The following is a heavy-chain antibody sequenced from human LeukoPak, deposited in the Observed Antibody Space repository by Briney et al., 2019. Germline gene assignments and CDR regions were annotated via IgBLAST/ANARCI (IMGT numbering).Heavy chain of an antibody. J-gene: IGHJ3*02. CDR1: GYTLTGYY. Sequence: ASVKVTCKASGYTLTGYYMHWVRQAPGQGLEWMGWINPNSGDTNYAQEFQGRVTLTRDTSISTAYMELSRLRSDDTPVYYCARAKYYYDRRAFDIWGQGKMVTVSS. CDR3: ARAKYYYDRRAFDI. V-gene: IGHV1-2*02. D-gene: IGHD3-22*01. CDR2: INPNSGDT.